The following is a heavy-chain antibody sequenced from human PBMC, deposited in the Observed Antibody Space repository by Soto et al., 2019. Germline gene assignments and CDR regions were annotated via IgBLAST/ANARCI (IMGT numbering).Heavy chain of an antibody. V-gene: IGHV3-23*01. CDR3: AKEYCASTSCNFDH. J-gene: IGHJ4*02. CDR2: ISGSGAST. CDR1: GFTFSNYA. Sequence: EVQLLESGGGLVQPGGSLRLSCAASGFTFSNYAMSWVRQAPGKGLEWVSAISGSGASTYYADSVKGRFTISRDNSKKTLYLLTTSLRAEDTAVYYCAKEYCASTSCNFDHWGQGTLVTVSS. D-gene: IGHD2-2*01.